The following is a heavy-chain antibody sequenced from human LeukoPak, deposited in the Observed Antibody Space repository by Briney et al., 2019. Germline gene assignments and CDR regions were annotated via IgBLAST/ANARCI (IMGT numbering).Heavy chain of an antibody. CDR2: IIPIFGTA. Sequence: SVKVSCKASGGTFSSYAISWVRQAPGQGLEWMGGIIPIFGTANYAQKFQGRVTITADESTSTAYMELSSLRSEDTAVYYCAGGRTDIVVVPATLRNYYFDYWGQGTLVTVSS. CDR3: AGGRTDIVVVPATLRNYYFDY. D-gene: IGHD2-2*01. V-gene: IGHV1-69*13. CDR1: GGTFSSYA. J-gene: IGHJ4*02.